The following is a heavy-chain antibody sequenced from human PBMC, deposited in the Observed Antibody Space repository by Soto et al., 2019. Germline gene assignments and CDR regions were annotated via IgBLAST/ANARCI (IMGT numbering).Heavy chain of an antibody. D-gene: IGHD4-17*01. V-gene: IGHV3-7*03. CDR3: ARDTASRSYGSDY. CDR1: GFMFSDFY. Sequence: GGSLRLSCAASGFMFSDFYMSWARQAPGKGLEWVAHISQVGLEIFYADSVKGRFAVSRDNAKNSLSLEMNGLRADDTAVYFCARDTASRSYGSDYWGQGTLVTVSS. CDR2: ISQVGLEI. J-gene: IGHJ4*02.